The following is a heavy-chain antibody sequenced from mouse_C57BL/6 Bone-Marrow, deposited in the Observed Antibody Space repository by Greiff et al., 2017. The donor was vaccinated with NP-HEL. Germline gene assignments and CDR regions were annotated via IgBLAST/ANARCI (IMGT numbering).Heavy chain of an antibody. D-gene: IGHD2-4*01. J-gene: IGHJ4*01. Sequence: VKLQESGAELVKPGASVKMSCKASGYTFTTYPIEWMKQNHGKSLEWIGNFHPYNDDTKYNEKFKGKATLTVEKSSSTAYLELSRLTSDDSAVYYCARRYDYDEFAMDYWGQGTSVTVSS. CDR2: FHPYNDDT. CDR1: GYTFTTYP. CDR3: ARRYDYDEFAMDY. V-gene: IGHV1-47*01.